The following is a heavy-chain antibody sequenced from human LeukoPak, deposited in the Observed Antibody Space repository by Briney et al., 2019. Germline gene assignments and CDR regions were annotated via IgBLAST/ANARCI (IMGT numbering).Heavy chain of an antibody. J-gene: IGHJ4*02. Sequence: PGGSLRLSCAASGFIFVNHDMSWVRQAPEKGLEWVSGISASGSSRFYADSVKGRFTISRDNSKNTLYLQMNSLRVEDTAVYYCVELVTLNFWGQGTLVTVSS. D-gene: IGHD2-21*02. V-gene: IGHV3-23*01. CDR1: GFIFVNHD. CDR2: ISASGSSR. CDR3: VELVTLNF.